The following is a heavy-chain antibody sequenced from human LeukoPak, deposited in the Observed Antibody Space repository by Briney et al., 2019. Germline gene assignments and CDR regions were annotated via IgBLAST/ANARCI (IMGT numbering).Heavy chain of an antibody. CDR2: IDSTSTYI. CDR1: GFTFNSFE. V-gene: IGHV3-21*01. D-gene: IGHD6-25*01. J-gene: IGHJ4*02. CDR3: VAAAGYYFDY. Sequence: GGSLRLSCAASGFTFNSFEMNWVRQAPGKGLEWVSSIDSTSTYIFYADSLKGRVTISRDNAKNSLILHMNSLRAEDTAVYYCVAAAGYYFDYWGQGTLVTVSS.